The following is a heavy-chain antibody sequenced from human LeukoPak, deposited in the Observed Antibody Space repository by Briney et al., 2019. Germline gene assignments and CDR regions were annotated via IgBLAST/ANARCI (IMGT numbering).Heavy chain of an antibody. Sequence: GGSLRLSCAASGFTFSSYWMSWVRQAPGKGLEWVANIKQDGSEKYYVDSVKGRFTISRDNAKNSLYLQMNSLRAKDTAVYYCARVLVGATLYYFDYWGQGTLVTVSS. J-gene: IGHJ4*02. V-gene: IGHV3-7*01. D-gene: IGHD1-26*01. CDR2: IKQDGSEK. CDR3: ARVLVGATLYYFDY. CDR1: GFTFSSYW.